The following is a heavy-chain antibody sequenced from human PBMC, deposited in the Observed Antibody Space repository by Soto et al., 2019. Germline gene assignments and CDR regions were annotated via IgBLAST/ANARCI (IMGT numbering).Heavy chain of an antibody. CDR3: ARGFGSGYYTGEGTYYYYYGMDV. Sequence: GSLRLSCAASGFTFSSYSMNWVRQAPGKGLEWVSSISSSSSYIYYADSVKGRFTISRDNAKNSLYLQMNSLRAEDTAVYYCARGFGSGYYTGEGTYYYYYGMDVRGKGTKITVS. V-gene: IGHV3-21*01. CDR2: ISSSSSYI. J-gene: IGHJ6*04. D-gene: IGHD3-3*01. CDR1: GFTFSSYS.